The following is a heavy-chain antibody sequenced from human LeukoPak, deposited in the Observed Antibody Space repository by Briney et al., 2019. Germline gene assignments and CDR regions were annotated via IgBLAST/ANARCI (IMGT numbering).Heavy chain of an antibody. J-gene: IGHJ4*02. CDR1: GGSISSSSYY. V-gene: IGHV4-39*07. Sequence: SETLSLTCTVSGGSISSSSYYWGWIRQPPGKGLEWIGSIYYSGSTYYNPSLKSRVTISVDTSKNQFSLKLTSVTAADTAVYYCGRDRELGYWGQGTLVTVSS. CDR2: IYYSGST. CDR3: GRDRELGY. D-gene: IGHD3-10*01.